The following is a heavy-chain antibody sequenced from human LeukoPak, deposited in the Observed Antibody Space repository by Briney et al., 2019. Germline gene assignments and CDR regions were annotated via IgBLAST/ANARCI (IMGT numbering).Heavy chain of an antibody. CDR1: GGSFSGYY. V-gene: IGHV4-34*01. CDR3: AGARWQWLGNWFDP. D-gene: IGHD6-19*01. CDR2: INHSGST. J-gene: IGHJ5*02. Sequence: SETLSLTCAVYGGSFSGYYWSWIRQPPGKGLEWIGEINHSGSTNYNPSLKSRVTISVDTSKNQFSLKLSSVTAADTAVYYCAGARWQWLGNWFDPWGQGTLVTVSS.